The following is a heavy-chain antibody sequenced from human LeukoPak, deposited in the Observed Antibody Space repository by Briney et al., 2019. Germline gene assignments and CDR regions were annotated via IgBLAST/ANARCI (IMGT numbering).Heavy chain of an antibody. CDR2: IRYDGSNK. D-gene: IGHD1-26*01. CDR1: GFTFSSYG. V-gene: IGHV3-30*02. J-gene: IGHJ6*03. CDR3: ARDPYSGNYGNDYYYYMDV. Sequence: GGSLRLSCAASGFTFSSYGMHWVCQAPGKGLEWVAFIRYDGSNKYYADSVKGRFTISRDNAKNSLYLQMSSLSPDDTAVYFCARDPYSGNYGNDYYYYMDVWGKGTTVTISS.